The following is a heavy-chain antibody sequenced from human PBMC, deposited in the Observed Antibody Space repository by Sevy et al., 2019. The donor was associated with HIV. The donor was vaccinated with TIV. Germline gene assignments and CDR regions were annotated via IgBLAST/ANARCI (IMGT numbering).Heavy chain of an antibody. CDR2: IRSKSYGGTI. D-gene: IGHD1-26*01. CDR3: TRVEGATDWGMDV. Sequence: GGSLRLSCTASGFTFGDYTVSWVRQALGKGLEWVGFIRSKSYGGTIEYAASVKGRFTISKDTSKSIAYLQMNSLKTEDTALYFCTRVEGATDWGMDVWGQGTTVTVSS. J-gene: IGHJ6*02. CDR1: GFTFGDYT. V-gene: IGHV3-49*04.